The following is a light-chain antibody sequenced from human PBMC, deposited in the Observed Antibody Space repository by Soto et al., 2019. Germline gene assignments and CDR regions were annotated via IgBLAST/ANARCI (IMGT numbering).Light chain of an antibody. CDR2: GAS. Sequence: EIVMTQSPATLSVSPGERATLSCRASQSVSSNLAWYQHKPGQAPRLLIYGASSRATGIPDRFSGSGSGTDFTLTISSLEPEDFAVYYCQQRSNWPWTFGQGTKV. V-gene: IGKV3-11*01. CDR3: QQRSNWPWT. J-gene: IGKJ1*01. CDR1: QSVSSN.